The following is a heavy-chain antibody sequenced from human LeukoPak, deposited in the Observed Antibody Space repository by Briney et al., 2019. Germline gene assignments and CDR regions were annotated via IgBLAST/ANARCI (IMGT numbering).Heavy chain of an antibody. CDR2: IYTSGST. CDR3: ASGTTVTNFAY. Sequence: SQTPSLTCTVSGGSISSGSYYWSWIRQPAGKGLEWIGRIYTSGSTNYNPSLKSRVTISIDMSKNQFLLKLTSVTAADTAVYYCASGTTVTNFAYWGQGTLVTVSS. J-gene: IGHJ4*02. V-gene: IGHV4-61*02. CDR1: GGSISSGSYY. D-gene: IGHD4-17*01.